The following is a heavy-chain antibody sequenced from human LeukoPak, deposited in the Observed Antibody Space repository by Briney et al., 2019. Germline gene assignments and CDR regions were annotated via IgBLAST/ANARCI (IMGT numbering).Heavy chain of an antibody. J-gene: IGHJ4*02. CDR1: GFTFSSYA. V-gene: IGHV3-23*01. D-gene: IGHD1-26*01. CDR2: ISGSGGSA. CDR3: AKLGATPY. Sequence: GGSLRLSCAASGFTFSSYAMSWVRQAPGKGLEWVSAISGSGGSAYYADSVKGRFTISRDNSNNSLYLQMNTLRPEDAALYYCAKLGATPYWGQGTLVTVSS.